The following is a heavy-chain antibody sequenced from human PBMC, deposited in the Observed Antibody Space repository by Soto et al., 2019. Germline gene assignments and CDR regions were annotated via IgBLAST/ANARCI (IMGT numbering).Heavy chain of an antibody. CDR2: ISYDGSNK. D-gene: IGHD2-15*01. CDR3: AKAADGYCSGGACYSADF. J-gene: IGHJ4*02. Sequence: GGSLRLSXAASGFTFSSYGMHWVRQAPGKGLEWVAIISYDGSNKYYADSVKGRFTISRDTSKNTLYLQMNSLRAEDTAVYYCAKAADGYCSGGACYSADFWGQGTLVTVSS. V-gene: IGHV3-30*18. CDR1: GFTFSSYG.